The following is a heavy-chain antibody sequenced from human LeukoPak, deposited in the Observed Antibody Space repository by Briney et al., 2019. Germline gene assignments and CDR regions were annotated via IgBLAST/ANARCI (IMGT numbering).Heavy chain of an antibody. V-gene: IGHV3-66*01. J-gene: IGHJ4*02. D-gene: IGHD5-18*01. Sequence: GGSLRLSCAASGFTVSSNYMSWVRQAPGKGLEWVSVIYSGGSTHYADSVKGRFTISRDNSKNTLYLQMNSLRAEDTAVYYCARRTIQLWLDPRFFDYWGQGTLVTVSS. CDR3: ARRTIQLWLDPRFFDY. CDR2: IYSGGST. CDR1: GFTVSSNY.